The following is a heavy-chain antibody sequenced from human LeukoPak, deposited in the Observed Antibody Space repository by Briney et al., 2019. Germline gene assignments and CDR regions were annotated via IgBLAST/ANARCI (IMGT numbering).Heavy chain of an antibody. CDR3: ARNFGDFWSGNDYNWFDP. CDR2: INPDNGGT. CDR1: GYTFTGYY. D-gene: IGHD3-3*01. Sequence: ASVKVSCKASGYTFTGYYMYWVRQAPGQGLEWMGWINPDNGGTNYAQKFQGRVTMTRDTSISTAYMELSRMTSDDTAVYYCARNFGDFWSGNDYNWFDPWGQGTLVTVSS. V-gene: IGHV1-2*02. J-gene: IGHJ5*02.